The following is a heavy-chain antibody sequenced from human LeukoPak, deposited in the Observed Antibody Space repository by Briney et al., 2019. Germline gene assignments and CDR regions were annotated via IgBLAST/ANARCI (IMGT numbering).Heavy chain of an antibody. Sequence: SETLSLTCTVSGGSFSNYYWNWVRQPPGKGLEWIGYIEYSGSTNYNPSLKSRATISLDTSNNQFSLKLSSVTAADSAVYYCARVRSGSRSYYLFDSWGQGTLVTVSS. V-gene: IGHV4-59*01. J-gene: IGHJ4*02. CDR3: ARVRSGSRSYYLFDS. CDR1: GGSFSNYY. CDR2: IEYSGST. D-gene: IGHD3-10*01.